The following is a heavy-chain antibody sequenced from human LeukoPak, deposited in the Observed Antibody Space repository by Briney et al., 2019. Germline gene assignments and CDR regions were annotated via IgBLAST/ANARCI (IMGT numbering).Heavy chain of an antibody. CDR1: GGTFSSYA. CDR2: IIPILGIA. J-gene: IGHJ3*02. D-gene: IGHD2-15*01. CDR3: ARYCSGGSCYRRAFDI. V-gene: IGHV1-69*04. Sequence: ALVKVSCKASGGTFSSYAISWVRQAPGQGLEWMGRIIPILGIANYAQKFQGRVTITADKSTSTAYMELSSLRSEDTAVYYCARYCSGGSCYRRAFDIWGQGTMVTVSS.